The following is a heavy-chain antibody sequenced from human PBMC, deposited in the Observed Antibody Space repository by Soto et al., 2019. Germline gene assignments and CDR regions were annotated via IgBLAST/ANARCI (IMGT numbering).Heavy chain of an antibody. CDR2: ISATVGGT. J-gene: IGHJ5*02. CDR3: AKDRRAGGPSAFYSDS. Sequence: PVVSLILSCSSSGVKFSNYSISWFRQAPVNGLEWVSLISATVGGTYYADSVKGRFTISIDNSHNTLYLQVHSLTAEDTYVYYCAKDRRAGGPSAFYSDSWAQGPQV. D-gene: IGHD2-21*01. CDR1: GVKFSNYS. V-gene: IGHV3-23*01.